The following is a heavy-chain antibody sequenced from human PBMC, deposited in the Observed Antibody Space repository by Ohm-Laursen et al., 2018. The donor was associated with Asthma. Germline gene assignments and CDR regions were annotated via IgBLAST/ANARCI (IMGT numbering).Heavy chain of an antibody. CDR2: IYYSGST. J-gene: IGHJ6*02. D-gene: IGHD5-12*01. CDR1: GGSISSYY. Sequence: GTLSLTCTVSGGSISSYYWSWIRQPPGKGLEWIGYIYYSGSTNYNPSLKSRVTISVDTSKNQFSLKLSSVTAADAAVYYCARVRSGYDSYYYYGMDVWGQGTTVTVSS. CDR3: ARVRSGYDSYYYYGMDV. V-gene: IGHV4-59*01.